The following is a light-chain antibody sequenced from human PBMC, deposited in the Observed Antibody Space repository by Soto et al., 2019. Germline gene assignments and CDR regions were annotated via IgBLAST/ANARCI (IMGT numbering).Light chain of an antibody. V-gene: IGLV2-14*01. CDR2: DVS. Sequence: QSALTQPASVSGSPGQSITISCNGTSSDVGGYNYVSWYQQHPGKAPKLMIYDVSNRPSGVSNRFSGSKSGNTASLTISGLQAEDEADYYCSSYTSSSTLVVFGTGTKVTVL. J-gene: IGLJ1*01. CDR3: SSYTSSSTLVV. CDR1: SSDVGGYNY.